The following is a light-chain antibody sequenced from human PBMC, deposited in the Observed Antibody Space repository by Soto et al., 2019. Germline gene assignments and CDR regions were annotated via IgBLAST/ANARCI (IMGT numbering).Light chain of an antibody. CDR3: SSYTTSSTWV. V-gene: IGLV2-14*01. CDR1: SSDVGGYNY. CDR2: EVS. J-gene: IGLJ3*02. Sequence: QSALTQPASVSGSPGQSITISCIGTSSDVGGYNYVSWYQQHPGKAPKLMIYEVSNRPSGLSNRFSGSKSVNTASLTISGLQAEDEADYYCSSYTTSSTWVFGGGTKLTVL.